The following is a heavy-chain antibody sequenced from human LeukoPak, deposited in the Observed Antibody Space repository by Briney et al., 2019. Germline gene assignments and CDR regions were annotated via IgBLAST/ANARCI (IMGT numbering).Heavy chain of an antibody. Sequence: SETLSLTCTVSGGSISSYYWRWLRQPPGKGREGFGYTYYSGSTNYNTSHKRGVTISEDTSKNQFSLKLSSVTAADTAVYYCARDRVQQLVRGNYYYYYGMDVWGKGTTVTVSS. CDR3: ARDRVQQLVRGNYYYYYGMDV. V-gene: IGHV4-59*01. J-gene: IGHJ6*04. CDR1: GGSISSYY. CDR2: TYYSGST. D-gene: IGHD6-13*01.